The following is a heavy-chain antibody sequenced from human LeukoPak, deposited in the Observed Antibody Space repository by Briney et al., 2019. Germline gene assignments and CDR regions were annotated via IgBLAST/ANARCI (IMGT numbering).Heavy chain of an antibody. D-gene: IGHD6-19*01. CDR3: AKEPKQWLGAFEI. CDR2: IWYDGTKS. J-gene: IGHJ3*02. Sequence: GGSLRLSCEAPGFTFRNFTMLWVRQAPGEGPEWVALIWYDGTKSFYADSVQGRFTISRDNSRNTLSLQMNSLRGDDTAVYYCAKEPKQWLGAFEIWGQGALVTVSS. CDR1: GFTFRNFT. V-gene: IGHV3-33*06.